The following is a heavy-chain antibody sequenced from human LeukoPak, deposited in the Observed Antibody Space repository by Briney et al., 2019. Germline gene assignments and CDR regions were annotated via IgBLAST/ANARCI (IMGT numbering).Heavy chain of an antibody. CDR2: INPTSGDT. CDR1: GYTFSGYF. D-gene: IGHD5-12*01. V-gene: IGHV1-2*02. J-gene: IGHJ4*02. Sequence: GASVKVSCKTSGYTFSGYFMHWVRQAPGQGLEWMGWINPTSGDTHFAQTFQGRVTMNRDTSISTAYMELSTVRYDDTAVYFCARSPGWLPFYDFWGQGSLVTVSS. CDR3: ARSPGWLPFYDF.